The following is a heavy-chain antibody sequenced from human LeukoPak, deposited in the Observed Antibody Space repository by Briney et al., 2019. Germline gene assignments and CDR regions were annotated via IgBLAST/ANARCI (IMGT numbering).Heavy chain of an antibody. CDR1: GFTFSNYW. J-gene: IGHJ4*02. D-gene: IGHD2-15*01. CDR3: ARAALGYCSGGSCYRFDY. V-gene: IGHV3-74*01. CDR2: INSDGGST. Sequence: GGSLRLSCAASGFTFSNYWMHWVRQAPGKGLVWVSRINSDGGSTKYADSVKGRFTISRDNAKNTLYLQMNSLRAEDTAVYYCARAALGYCSGGSCYRFDYWGQGTLVTVSS.